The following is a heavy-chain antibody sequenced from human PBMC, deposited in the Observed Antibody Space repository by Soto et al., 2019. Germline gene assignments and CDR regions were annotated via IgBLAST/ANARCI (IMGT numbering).Heavy chain of an antibody. CDR2: ISPSGSP. Sequence: SETLSLTCSVSGGSVNSGGYSWSWIRQPPGKGLEWIGFISPSGSPAYNPSLKSRVTISVDRSNNQISLELSSVAAADTAVYYCARGVLAWGPGTLVTVSS. D-gene: IGHD2-8*01. CDR1: GGSVNSGGYS. J-gene: IGHJ5*02. CDR3: ARGVLA. V-gene: IGHV4-30-2*01.